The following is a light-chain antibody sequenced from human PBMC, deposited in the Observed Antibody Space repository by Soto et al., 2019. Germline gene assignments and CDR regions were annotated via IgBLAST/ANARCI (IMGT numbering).Light chain of an antibody. Sequence: EIVLTQSPGTLSLSPGERATLSCRASQSVTSNYLAWYQQKPGQTPRLLIYGASNRATGIPDRFTGSGSGNDFSITISRLEPEDFDVFYCHKYASSVVTFGGGTKVEIK. CDR3: HKYASSVVT. CDR1: QSVTSNY. CDR2: GAS. J-gene: IGKJ4*01. V-gene: IGKV3-20*01.